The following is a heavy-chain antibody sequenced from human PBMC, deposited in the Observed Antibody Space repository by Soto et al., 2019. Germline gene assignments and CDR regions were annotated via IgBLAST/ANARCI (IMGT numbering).Heavy chain of an antibody. V-gene: IGHV1-8*01. CDR3: ARERNCKYYYDGMDV. J-gene: IGHJ6*02. Sequence: QVQLVQSGAEVKKPGASVKVSCKASGYTFTSYDINWVRQATGQGLEWMGWMNPNSGNTGYAQKFQGRVTMTRNTSISTAYMELSRLRSEDTAVYYCARERNCKYYYDGMDVWGQGTTVTVSS. CDR1: GYTFTSYD. D-gene: IGHD1-1*01. CDR2: MNPNSGNT.